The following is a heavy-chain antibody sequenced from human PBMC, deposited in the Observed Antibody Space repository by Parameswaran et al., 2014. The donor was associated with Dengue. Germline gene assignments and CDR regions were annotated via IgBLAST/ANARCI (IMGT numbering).Heavy chain of an antibody. V-gene: IGHV4-30-4*01. D-gene: IGHD4-17*01. J-gene: IGHJ6*02. CDR3: ARDFEASTVTTFGGMDV. Sequence: PGKGLEWIGYIYYSGSTYYNPSLKSRVTISVDTSKNQFSLKLSSVTAADTAVYYCARDFEASTVTTFGGMDVWGQGTTVTVSS. CDR2: IYYSGST.